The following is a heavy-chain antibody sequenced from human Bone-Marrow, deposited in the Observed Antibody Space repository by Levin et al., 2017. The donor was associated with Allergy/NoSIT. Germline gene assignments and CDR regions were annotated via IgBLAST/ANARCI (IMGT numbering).Heavy chain of an antibody. D-gene: IGHD6-13*01. CDR3: ARDSSSWYMSLDY. Sequence: LSLTCAASGFTFSNYWMHWVRQAPGKGLVWVSRIDSDGSRTTYADSVKGRFTISRDNSKNTLYLEMNSLRPEDTGVYFCARDSSSWYMSLDYWGQGTLVTVSS. J-gene: IGHJ4*02. CDR2: IDSDGSRT. CDR1: GFTFSNYW. V-gene: IGHV3-74*01.